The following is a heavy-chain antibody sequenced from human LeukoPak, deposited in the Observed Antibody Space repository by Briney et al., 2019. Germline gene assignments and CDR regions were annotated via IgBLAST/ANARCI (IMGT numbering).Heavy chain of an antibody. V-gene: IGHV3-23*01. CDR1: GFTFSSYG. J-gene: IGHJ6*03. CDR2: ISGSGHRT. Sequence: GGSLRLSCAASGFTFSSYGVSWVRQAPGKGLEWVSGISGSGHRTYYADSVKGRFTISRDNSKSTLYLQMNSLRAEDTAVYYCATDLRGGYYYYMDVWGKGTTVTVSS. CDR3: ATDLRGGYYYYMDV. D-gene: IGHD2-15*01.